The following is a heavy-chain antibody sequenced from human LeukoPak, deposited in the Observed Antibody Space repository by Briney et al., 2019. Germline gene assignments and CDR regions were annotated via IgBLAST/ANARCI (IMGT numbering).Heavy chain of an antibody. CDR1: GGSISSGDYY. CDR2: IYYSGST. Sequence: SETLSLXCTVSGGSISSGDYYWSWIRQPPGKGLEWIGYIYYSGSTYYNPSLKSRVTISVDTSKNQFSLKLSSVTAADTAVYYCARDLGGQDTGERFDPWGQGTLVTVSS. J-gene: IGHJ5*02. D-gene: IGHD3-16*01. CDR3: ARDLGGQDTGERFDP. V-gene: IGHV4-30-4*08.